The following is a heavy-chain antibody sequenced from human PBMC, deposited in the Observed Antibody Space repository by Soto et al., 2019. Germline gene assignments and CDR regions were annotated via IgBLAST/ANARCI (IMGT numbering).Heavy chain of an antibody. D-gene: IGHD2-15*01. J-gene: IGHJ4*02. CDR2: INHSGST. V-gene: IGHV4-34*01. CDR3: ARGRSRSHCSGGSCPDY. Sequence: QVQLQQWGAGLLKPSETLSLTCAVYGGSFSGYYWSWIRQPPGKGLEWIGEINHSGSTNYNPSLKCRVTISVDTSKNQFSLKLSSVTAADTAVYYCARGRSRSHCSGGSCPDYWGQGTLVTVSS. CDR1: GGSFSGYY.